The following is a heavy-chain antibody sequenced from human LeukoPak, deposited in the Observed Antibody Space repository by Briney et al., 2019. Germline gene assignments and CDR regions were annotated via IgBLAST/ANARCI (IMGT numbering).Heavy chain of an antibody. CDR2: ISGNSDTI. V-gene: IGHV3-48*01. D-gene: IGHD1-26*01. CDR3: AREAYWEPRGVR. Sequence: GESLRLSCTASGYTFSSYSMNWVRQAPGKGLEWLSYISGNSDTIYYADSAKGRFTISRDNAKNSLYLQMNNLRVDDTAVYYCAREAYWEPRGVRWGQGTLITVSS. J-gene: IGHJ4*02. CDR1: GYTFSSYS.